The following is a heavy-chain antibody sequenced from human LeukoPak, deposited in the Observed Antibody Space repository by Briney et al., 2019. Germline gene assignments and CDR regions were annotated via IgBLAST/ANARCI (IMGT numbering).Heavy chain of an antibody. D-gene: IGHD6-13*01. V-gene: IGHV1-8*01. CDR2: MNPNTGDT. J-gene: IGHJ4*02. CDR3: ARGLRAAGT. CDR1: GFTFTSYD. Sequence: ASVKVSCKASGFTFTSYDINWVRQASGQGLEWMGWMNPNTGDTGYAQKFQGRVTMTRNTSISTAYMELSSLRSEDTAVYYCARGLRAAGTWGQGTLVTVSS.